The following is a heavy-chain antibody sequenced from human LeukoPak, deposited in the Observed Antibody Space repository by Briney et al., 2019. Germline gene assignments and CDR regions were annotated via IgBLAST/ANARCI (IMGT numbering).Heavy chain of an antibody. Sequence: SETLSLTCTVSGGSISSYYWSWIRQPPGKGLEWIGYIYYSGSTNYNPSLKSRVTISVDTSKNQFSLKLSSVTAADTAVYYCARHQVDYGDYVNAFDTWDQGTMVTVSS. J-gene: IGHJ3*02. D-gene: IGHD4-17*01. CDR3: ARHQVDYGDYVNAFDT. V-gene: IGHV4-59*08. CDR1: GGSISSYY. CDR2: IYYSGST.